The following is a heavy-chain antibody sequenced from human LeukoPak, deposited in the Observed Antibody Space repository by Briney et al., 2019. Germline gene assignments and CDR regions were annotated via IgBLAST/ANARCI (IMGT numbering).Heavy chain of an antibody. CDR1: GFTFSSYA. CDR2: ISGSGGST. J-gene: IGHJ4*02. Sequence: PGGSLRLSCAASGFTFSSYAMSWVRQAPEKGLEWVSAISGSGGSTYYADSVKGRFTISRDNSKNTLYLQMNSLRAEDTAVYYCANLYYYDSSGYFGWGQGTLVTVSS. CDR3: ANLYYYDSSGYFG. V-gene: IGHV3-23*01. D-gene: IGHD3-22*01.